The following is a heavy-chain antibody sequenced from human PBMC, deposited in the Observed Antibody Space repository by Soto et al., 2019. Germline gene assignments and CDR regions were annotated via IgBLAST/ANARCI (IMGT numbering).Heavy chain of an antibody. CDR3: ARDSGTVGYDDS. Sequence: QVQLVQSGAEVKKTGSSVKVSCKASGGTFSTYTINWVRQAPGQGLEWMGRIIPLLDVTNNAQRFQGRVTITADKSTSTVYMELTSLTSQDTAVYYCARDSGTVGYDDSWGQGTLVTVSS. J-gene: IGHJ4*02. V-gene: IGHV1-69*08. CDR2: IIPLLDVT. CDR1: GGTFSTYT. D-gene: IGHD3-10*01.